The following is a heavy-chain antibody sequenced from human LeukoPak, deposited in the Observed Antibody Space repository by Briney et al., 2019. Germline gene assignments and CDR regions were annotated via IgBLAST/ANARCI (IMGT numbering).Heavy chain of an antibody. J-gene: IGHJ6*03. Sequence: SETLSLTCSVSGYSISSGFYWGWIRPPPGKGLEWIGSIFHSGSTYYNPSLKSRVTISVDTSKNQFSLKLSSVTAADTAVYYCARVVAAAGTWFYYYYYMDVWGKGTTVTVSS. CDR2: IFHSGST. V-gene: IGHV4-38-2*02. CDR1: GYSISSGFY. D-gene: IGHD6-13*01. CDR3: ARVVAAAGTWFYYYYYMDV.